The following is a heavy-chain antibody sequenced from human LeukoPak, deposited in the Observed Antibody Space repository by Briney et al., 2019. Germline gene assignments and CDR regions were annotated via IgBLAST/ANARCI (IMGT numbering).Heavy chain of an antibody. Sequence: PGGSLRLSCAVSGITFGSFAMSWVRQTPEKGLEWLGFITAYGAGIYYGPSENGRSTISRDNSNNTLYLQINSLRVDDTAIYHCATGPRSGSFQFWGRGTQVIVSS. J-gene: IGHJ4*02. CDR3: ATGPRSGSFQF. V-gene: IGHV3-23*01. CDR1: GITFGSFA. CDR2: ITAYGAGI. D-gene: IGHD3-10*01.